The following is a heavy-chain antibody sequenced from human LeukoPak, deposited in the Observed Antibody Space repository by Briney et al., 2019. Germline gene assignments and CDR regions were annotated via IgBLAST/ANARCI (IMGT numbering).Heavy chain of an antibody. J-gene: IGHJ4*02. D-gene: IGHD6-19*01. V-gene: IGHV4-38-2*01. Sequence: SETLSLTCAVAGYSISCGYDWGWIRQPPGKGLDWIGSIYHSGSTYYNPSLKSRVTILVDTSKNQFSLKLSSVTAADTAVYYCERSPSSGWYDWRAWFDYWGQGTLVTVSS. CDR3: ERSPSSGWYDWRAWFDY. CDR1: GYSISCGYD. CDR2: IYHSGST.